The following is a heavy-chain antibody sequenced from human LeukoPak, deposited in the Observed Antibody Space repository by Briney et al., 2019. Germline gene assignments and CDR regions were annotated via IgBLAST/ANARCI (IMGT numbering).Heavy chain of an antibody. V-gene: IGHV4-34*01. Sequence: PSETLSLTCAVYGGSFSGYYWSWIPQPPGKGLERMGQINHSGSTNYNPSLKSRLTITVDTPKNHFSLKLSSVTAADTAVYYCAREKSDLSSGDDYWGQGTLVSV. CDR2: INHSGST. D-gene: IGHD6-19*01. J-gene: IGHJ4*02. CDR3: AREKSDLSSGDDY. CDR1: GGSFSGYY.